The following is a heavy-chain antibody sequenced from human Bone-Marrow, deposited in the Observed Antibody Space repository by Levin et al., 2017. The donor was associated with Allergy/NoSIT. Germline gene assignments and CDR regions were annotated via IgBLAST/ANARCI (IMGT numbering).Heavy chain of an antibody. V-gene: IGHV1-18*01. J-gene: IGHJ6*02. D-gene: IGHD5-24*01. CDR1: GYTFTSYG. Sequence: WASVKVSCKASGYTFTSYGISWVRQAPGQGLEWMGWISAYNGNTNYAQKLQGRVTMTTDTSTSTAYMELRSLRSDDTAVYYCARDRSGWLQLQNGMDVWGQGTTVTVSS. CDR3: ARDRSGWLQLQNGMDV. CDR2: ISAYNGNT.